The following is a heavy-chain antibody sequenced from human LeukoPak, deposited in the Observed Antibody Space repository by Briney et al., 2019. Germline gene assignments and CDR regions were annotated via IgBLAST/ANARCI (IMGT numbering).Heavy chain of an antibody. CDR1: GFTVSSNY. CDR3: ARESGENDAFDI. D-gene: IGHD1-26*01. CDR2: IYSGDST. Sequence: GGSLRLSCAASGFTVSSNYMSWVRQAPGTGLEGVSVIYSGDSTYHADSVKGRFTISRNNSKNTLYLQMNSLRAEDTAVYYYARESGENDAFDIWGQGTMVTVSS. V-gene: IGHV3-53*04. J-gene: IGHJ3*02.